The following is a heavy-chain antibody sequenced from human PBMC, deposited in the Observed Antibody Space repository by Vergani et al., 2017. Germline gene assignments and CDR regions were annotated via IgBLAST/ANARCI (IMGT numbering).Heavy chain of an antibody. V-gene: IGHV5-51*01. Sequence: EVMLVQSGAEVKKPGESLKISCKYSESSFISNEIAWVRQMSGKGLQWVGNINPIDSKIAYSPSYQGQDIMSLDKSITTAYRQWRSLKASDTAIYYCTRHVPCGDGACLHFVHWGQGTQVTVPS. J-gene: IGHJ4*02. CDR2: INPIDSKI. CDR3: TRHVPCGDGACLHFVH. D-gene: IGHD2-21*01. CDR1: ESSFISNE.